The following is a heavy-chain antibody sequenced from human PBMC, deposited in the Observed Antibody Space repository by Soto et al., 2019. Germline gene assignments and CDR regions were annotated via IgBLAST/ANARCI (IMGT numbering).Heavy chain of an antibody. J-gene: IGHJ1*01. CDR2: IKPDGSEK. CDR1: GVSCSGYW. CDR3: ARGGLTPFTY. Sequence: GGSLGLACAASGVSCSGYWMRCVLQPPGKGLQLVANIKPDGSEKYYVDSVKGRFTISRDNAKTSLYLQMNTLRAEDTAVYYCARGGLTPFTYSGQGTPVTVSS. V-gene: IGHV3-7*01. D-gene: IGHD7-27*01.